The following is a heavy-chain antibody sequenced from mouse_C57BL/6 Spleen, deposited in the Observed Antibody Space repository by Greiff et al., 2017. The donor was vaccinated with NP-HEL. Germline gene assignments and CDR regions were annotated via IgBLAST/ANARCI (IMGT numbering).Heavy chain of an antibody. CDR2: ISYDGSN. J-gene: IGHJ2*01. V-gene: IGHV3-6*01. CDR3: ARGAPYFDY. D-gene: IGHD3-1*01. Sequence: DVQLQESGPGLVKPSQSLSLTCSVTGYSITSGYYWNWIRQFPGNKLEWMGYISYDGSNNYNPSLKNRISITRDTSKNQFFLKLNSVTTEDTATYYCARGAPYFDYWGQGTTLTVSS. CDR1: GYSITSGYY.